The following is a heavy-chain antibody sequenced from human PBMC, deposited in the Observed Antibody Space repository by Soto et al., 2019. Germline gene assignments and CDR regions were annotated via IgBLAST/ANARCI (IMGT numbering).Heavy chain of an antibody. D-gene: IGHD3-3*01. CDR1: GGTFGNSA. V-gene: IGHV1-69*12. CDR3: ARDGDPQSAFWSGPLGGGRFDP. Sequence: QVQLVQSGAEVKKPGSSVNVSCKTSGGTFGNSAVTWVRRAPGQGLEWLGGIVPMFGTANYAQKFQGRVTITAXXXTXXAYMELNSLKTDDTAVYYCARDGDPQSAFWSGPLGGGRFDPWGQGTLVTVSS. CDR2: IVPMFGTA. J-gene: IGHJ5*02.